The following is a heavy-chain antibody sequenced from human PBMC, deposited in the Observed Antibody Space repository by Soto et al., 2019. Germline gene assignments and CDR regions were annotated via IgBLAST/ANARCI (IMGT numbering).Heavy chain of an antibody. CDR2: INHSGST. J-gene: IGHJ4*02. D-gene: IGHD3-9*01. CDR1: GGYFSGYY. CDR3: ARGRYFDWLFTTEKYFDY. Sequence: SETQSLTCAVYGGYFSGYYWSWIRQPPGKGLEWIGEINHSGSTNYNPSLKSRVTISVDTSKNQFSLKLSSVTAADTAVYYCARGRYFDWLFTTEKYFDYWGQGTLVTVSS. V-gene: IGHV4-34*01.